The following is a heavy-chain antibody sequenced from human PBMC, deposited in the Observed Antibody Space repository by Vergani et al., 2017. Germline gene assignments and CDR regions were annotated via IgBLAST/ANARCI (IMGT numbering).Heavy chain of an antibody. CDR2: INPSGGTT. Sequence: QVQLVQSGAEVKKPGASVKVSCKASGYTFTSYYMHWVRQAPGQGLEWMGIINPSGGTTSYAQKFQGRVTMTRNTSISTAYMELSSLRSEDTAVYYCAAGYSYGYGWTYWGQGTLVTVSS. CDR3: AAGYSYGYGWTY. CDR1: GYTFTSYY. J-gene: IGHJ4*02. D-gene: IGHD5-18*01. V-gene: IGHV1-46*01.